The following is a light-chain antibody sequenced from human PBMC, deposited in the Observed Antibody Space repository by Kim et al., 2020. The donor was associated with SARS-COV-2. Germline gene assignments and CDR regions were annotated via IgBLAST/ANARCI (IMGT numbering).Light chain of an antibody. Sequence: QSALTQPASVSGSPGQSITISCTGTSSDVGGYNYVSWYQQHPGKAPKLMIYDVSNRASGVSNRFSGSKSGNTASLTISGLQAEDEVDYYCSSYTSSSTWVFGGGTQLTVL. CDR3: SSYTSSSTWV. CDR2: DVS. CDR1: SSDVGGYNY. J-gene: IGLJ3*02. V-gene: IGLV2-14*03.